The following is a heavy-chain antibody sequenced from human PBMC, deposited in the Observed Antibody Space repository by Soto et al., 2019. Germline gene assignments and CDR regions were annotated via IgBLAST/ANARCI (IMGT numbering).Heavy chain of an antibody. CDR2: MFPADSTT. V-gene: IGHV5-51*01. J-gene: IGHJ4*02. Sequence: GESLKISCHTSGFTFTAYWIGWVRQMPGKGLEWMGIMFPADSTTIYSPSFQGQVTMSADRSISTAYLQWDSLKASDSAMYYCARVVTGYCSTVSCPADYWGQGALVTVSS. D-gene: IGHD2-2*01. CDR1: GFTFTAYW. CDR3: ARVVTGYCSTVSCPADY.